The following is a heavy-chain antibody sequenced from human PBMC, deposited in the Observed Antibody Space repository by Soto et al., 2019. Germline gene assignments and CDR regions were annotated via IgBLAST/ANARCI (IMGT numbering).Heavy chain of an antibody. D-gene: IGHD3-3*01. CDR3: AGGKYYDFWSGPCRDYFDC. Sequence: SSVKVACKASGYTFTSAGISWVRQAPGQGLEWMGWISAYNGNTNYAQKLQGRVTITTDTSTSTAYMELRSMRSDDTAVSYCAGGKYYDFWSGPCRDYFDCWG. J-gene: IGHJ4*01. V-gene: IGHV1-18*04. CDR1: GYTFTSAG. CDR2: ISAYNGNT.